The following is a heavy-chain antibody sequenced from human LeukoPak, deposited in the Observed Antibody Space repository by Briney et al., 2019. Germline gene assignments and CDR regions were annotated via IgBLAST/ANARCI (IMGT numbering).Heavy chain of an antibody. CDR2: ISAYNGNT. Sequence: ASVKVSCKASGYTFTSYGISWVRQAPGQGLEWMGWISAYNGNTNYAQKLQGRVTMTTDTSTSTAYMELRSLRSEDTAVYYCARGNLKPGYSSSWYPGYWGQGTLVTVSS. J-gene: IGHJ4*02. D-gene: IGHD6-13*01. CDR1: GYTFTSYG. V-gene: IGHV1-18*01. CDR3: ARGNLKPGYSSSWYPGY.